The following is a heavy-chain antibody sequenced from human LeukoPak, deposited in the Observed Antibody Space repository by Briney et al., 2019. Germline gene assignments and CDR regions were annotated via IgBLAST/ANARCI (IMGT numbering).Heavy chain of an antibody. D-gene: IGHD2-2*01. CDR1: GGSISSGDYS. J-gene: IGHJ5*02. Sequence: SQTLSLTCTVSGGSISSGDYSWSWIRQCPGKGLEWIGYIYNSGSTYYNPSLKSRVTISVDTSKNQFSLKLSSVTAADTAVYYCASRCSRTTCYAWFDPWGQGTLVTVSS. CDR3: ASRCSRTTCYAWFDP. V-gene: IGHV4-30-4*01. CDR2: IYNSGST.